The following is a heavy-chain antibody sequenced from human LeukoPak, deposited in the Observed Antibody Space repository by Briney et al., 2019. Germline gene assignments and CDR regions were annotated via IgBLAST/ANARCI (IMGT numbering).Heavy chain of an antibody. CDR3: ARRIDCSSTSCYTPFDY. J-gene: IGHJ4*02. V-gene: IGHV5-51*01. CDR2: IYPGDSDT. CDR1: GYSFTSYW. Sequence: GESLKISCKGSGYSFTSYWIGWVRQMPGKGLEWMGIIYPGDSDTRYSPSFRGQVTISADKSISTAYLQWSSLKASDTAMYYCARRIDCSSTSCYTPFDYWGQGTLVTVSS. D-gene: IGHD2-2*02.